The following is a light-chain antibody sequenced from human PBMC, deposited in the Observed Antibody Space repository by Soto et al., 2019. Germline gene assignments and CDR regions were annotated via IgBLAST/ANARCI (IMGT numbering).Light chain of an antibody. CDR2: EVS. Sequence: QSALTQPASVSGSPGQSITISCTGTSSDVGSYNLVSWYQQHLGKAPKLMIYEVSKRPSGVSNRFSGSKSGNTASLTISGLQAEDEADYYCCSYAGSSTFVFGGGTQLTVL. CDR3: CSYAGSSTFV. J-gene: IGLJ2*01. CDR1: SSDVGSYNL. V-gene: IGLV2-23*02.